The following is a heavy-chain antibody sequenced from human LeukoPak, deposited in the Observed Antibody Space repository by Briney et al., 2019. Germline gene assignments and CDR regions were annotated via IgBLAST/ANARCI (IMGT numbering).Heavy chain of an antibody. CDR3: AREAVAAIGSFDY. Sequence: SETLSLTCTVSGDSISGFYWSWIRQPPGKGLKWIGYIYYSGSTDYNPSLQSRVTISVDTSKTQFSLRLSSVTTADTDVYYCAREAVAAIGSFDYWGQGTLVTVSS. CDR1: GDSISGFY. V-gene: IGHV4-59*01. CDR2: IYYSGST. D-gene: IGHD2-15*01. J-gene: IGHJ4*02.